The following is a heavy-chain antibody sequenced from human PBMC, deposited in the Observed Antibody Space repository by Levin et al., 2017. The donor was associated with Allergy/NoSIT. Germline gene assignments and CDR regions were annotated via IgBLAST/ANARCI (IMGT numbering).Heavy chain of an antibody. CDR1: GFTFSSYS. CDR3: ARDHYDSSGYSAVDY. Sequence: GESLKISCAATGFTFSSYSMNWVRQAPGKGLEWVSYISSSSSTIYYADSVKGRFTISRDNAKNSLYLQMNSLRAEDTAVYYCARDHYDSSGYSAVDYWGQGTLVTVSS. CDR2: ISSSSSTI. D-gene: IGHD3-22*01. J-gene: IGHJ4*02. V-gene: IGHV3-48*01.